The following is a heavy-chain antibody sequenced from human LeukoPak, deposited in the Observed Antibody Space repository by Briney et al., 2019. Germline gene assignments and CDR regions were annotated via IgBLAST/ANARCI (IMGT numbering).Heavy chain of an antibody. D-gene: IGHD1-26*01. V-gene: IGHV4-38-2*02. CDR3: ARVGFGSGSYYPSFDY. Sequence: PSETLSLTCTVSGYSISSGYYWGWIRQPPGKGLGWIGSIYHSGSTYYNPSLRSRVTISVDTSKNQFSLKLSSVTAADTAVYYCARVGFGSGSYYPSFDYWGQGTLVTVSS. CDR2: IYHSGST. J-gene: IGHJ4*02. CDR1: GYSISSGYY.